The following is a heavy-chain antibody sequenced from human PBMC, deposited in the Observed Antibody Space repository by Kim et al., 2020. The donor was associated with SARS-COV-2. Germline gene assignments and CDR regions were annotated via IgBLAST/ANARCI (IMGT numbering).Heavy chain of an antibody. CDR2: IWYGGSNK. CDR1: GFTFSSYG. CDR3: SRERNAFDI. V-gene: IGHV3-33*01. D-gene: IGHD1-1*01. Sequence: GGSLRLSCAASGFTFSSYGMNWVRQAPGKGLECVAVIWYGGSNKYYADSVKGRFTISRDNSKNTLYLQMNRLRAEDTAVYYCSRERNAFDIWGQGTMVTVSS. J-gene: IGHJ3*02.